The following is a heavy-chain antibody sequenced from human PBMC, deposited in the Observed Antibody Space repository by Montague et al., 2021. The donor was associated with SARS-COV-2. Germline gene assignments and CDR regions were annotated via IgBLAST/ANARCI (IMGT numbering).Heavy chain of an antibody. CDR2: INHGGTT. CDR1: GGSFTTYY. V-gene: IGHV4-34*01. J-gene: IGHJ4*02. Sequence: SETLSLTCAVYGGSFTTYYWCWIRQPPGKGLEWIGEINHGGTTNFNPAXXSRVTMSVDTSKNQFSLTLISVTAADTAIYFCARNSFRARFLDWSFYFTFWGQGSVVTVSS. CDR3: ARNSFRARFLDWSFYFTF. D-gene: IGHD3/OR15-3a*01.